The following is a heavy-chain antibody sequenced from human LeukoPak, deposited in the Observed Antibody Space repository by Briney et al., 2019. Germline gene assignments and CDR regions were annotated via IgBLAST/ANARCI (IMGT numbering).Heavy chain of an antibody. CDR1: GFSFSTTW. CDR2: IYSDSSRT. Sequence: PGGSLRLSCAASGFSFSTTWMHWVRQALGKGLEWVALIYSDSSRTTYADSVKGRFTISRDNAKNTVYLQMNSLRVEDTAVYYCAKDWFATTDYWGQGILVTVSS. D-gene: IGHD1/OR15-1a*01. V-gene: IGHV3-74*01. J-gene: IGHJ4*02. CDR3: AKDWFATTDY.